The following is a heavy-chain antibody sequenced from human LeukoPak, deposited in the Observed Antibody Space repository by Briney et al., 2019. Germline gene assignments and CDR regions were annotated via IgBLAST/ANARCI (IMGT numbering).Heavy chain of an antibody. J-gene: IGHJ4*02. CDR3: ARDRYYDSSGYVPLGY. Sequence: ASVKVPCKASGYTFTSYGISWVRQAPGQGLEWMGWISAYNGNTNYAQKLQGRVTMTTDTSTSTAYMELRSLRSDDTAVYYCARDRYYDSSGYVPLGYWGQGTLVTVSS. V-gene: IGHV1-18*01. CDR2: ISAYNGNT. CDR1: GYTFTSYG. D-gene: IGHD3-22*01.